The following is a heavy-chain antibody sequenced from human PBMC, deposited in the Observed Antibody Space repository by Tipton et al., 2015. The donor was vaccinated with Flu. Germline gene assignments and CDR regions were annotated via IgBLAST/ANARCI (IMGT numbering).Heavy chain of an antibody. J-gene: IGHJ5*02. CDR2: IYTSGST. V-gene: IGHV4-61*02. CDR3: ARMVVGTTNWFDP. D-gene: IGHD1/OR15-1a*01. Sequence: PSLTCTVSGASISSGNYFWSWIRQPAGKGLEWIGRIYTSGSTNYNPSLKSRVTISLDTSKNQFSLKLNSVTAADTVVYYCARMVVGTTNWFDPWGQGTLVTVSS. CDR1: GASISSGNYF.